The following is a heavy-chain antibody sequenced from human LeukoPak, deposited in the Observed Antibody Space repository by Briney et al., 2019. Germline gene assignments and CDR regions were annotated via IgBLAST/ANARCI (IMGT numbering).Heavy chain of an antibody. CDR2: IKQDGSEK. CDR1: GFTFSSYW. Sequence: GGSLRLSCAASGFTFSSYWMSWVRQAPGKGLEWVANIKQDGSEKYYVDSVKGRFTISRDNAKNSLYLQMNSLRAEDTAVYYCARVGGPGYSSSMNNWFDPWGQGTLVTVSS. J-gene: IGHJ5*02. D-gene: IGHD6-13*01. CDR3: ARVGGPGYSSSMNNWFDP. V-gene: IGHV3-7*01.